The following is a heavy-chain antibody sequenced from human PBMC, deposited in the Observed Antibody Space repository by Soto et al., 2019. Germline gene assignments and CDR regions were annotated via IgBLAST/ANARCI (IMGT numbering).Heavy chain of an antibody. CDR3: ARDKTMSWVPPLDP. D-gene: IGHD3-10*01. CDR2: ISSSGSTI. J-gene: IGHJ5*02. V-gene: IGHV3-11*01. CDR1: GFTFSDYY. Sequence: GGSLRLSCAASGFTFSDYYMSWIRQAPGKGLEWVSYISSSGSTIYYADSVKGRFTISRDNAKNSLYLQMNSLRAEDTAVYYCARDKTMSWVPPLDPWGQGTLVTVSS.